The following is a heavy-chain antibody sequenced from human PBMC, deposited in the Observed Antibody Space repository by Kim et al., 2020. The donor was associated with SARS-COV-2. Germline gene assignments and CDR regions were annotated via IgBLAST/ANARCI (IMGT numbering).Heavy chain of an antibody. CDR2: ISGSSRTR. J-gene: IGHJ4*02. CDR3: ARDTTSSSDSLDY. Sequence: GGSLRLSCAASGFTFSNYNMNWVRQAPGKGLEWVSSISGSSRTRYYADSVKGRFTISRDDAKNSLYLQLNSLRDEDSAVYYCARDTTSSSDSLDYWGQGTL. V-gene: IGHV3-48*02. D-gene: IGHD6-6*01. CDR1: GFTFSNYN.